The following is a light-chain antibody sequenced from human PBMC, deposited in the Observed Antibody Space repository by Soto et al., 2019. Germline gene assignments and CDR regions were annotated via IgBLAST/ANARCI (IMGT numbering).Light chain of an antibody. Sequence: DIQMTQSPSTLSASVGDRVTITCRASQSISSWLAWYQQKPGKAPRLLIYDASYLERGVPSRFSGSGSGTEFTLTISDLQPDDLETYYCQQYNSFWTFGQGTKV. J-gene: IGKJ1*01. CDR2: DAS. V-gene: IGKV1-5*01. CDR3: QQYNSFWT. CDR1: QSISSW.